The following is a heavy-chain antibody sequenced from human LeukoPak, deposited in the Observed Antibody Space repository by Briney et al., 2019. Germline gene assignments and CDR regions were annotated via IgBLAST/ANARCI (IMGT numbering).Heavy chain of an antibody. Sequence: SETLSLTCSVSGDSISSGRNYWGWIRQSPGKGLEWIGEINRSGSTNYNPSLKSRVTISVDTSKNQFSLKLSSVTAADTAVYYCARRVLRFLEWSSNWFDPWGQGTLVTVSS. D-gene: IGHD3-3*01. CDR2: INRSGST. J-gene: IGHJ5*02. CDR1: GDSISSGRNY. V-gene: IGHV4-39*07. CDR3: ARRVLRFLEWSSNWFDP.